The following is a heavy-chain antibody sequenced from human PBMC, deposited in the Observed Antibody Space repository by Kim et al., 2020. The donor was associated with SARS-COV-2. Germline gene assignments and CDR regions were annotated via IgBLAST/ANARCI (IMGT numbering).Heavy chain of an antibody. D-gene: IGHD6-19*01. V-gene: IGHV1-2*06. CDR2: INPNSGGT. CDR1: GYTFTGYY. CDR3: ARNIIAVAGTEYYYYGMDV. J-gene: IGHJ6*02. Sequence: ASVKVSCKASGYTFTGYYMHWVRQAPGQGLEWMGRINPNSGGTNYAQKFQGRVTMTRDTSISTAYMELSRLRSDDTALYYCARNIIAVAGTEYYYYGMDVWGQGTTVTVSS.